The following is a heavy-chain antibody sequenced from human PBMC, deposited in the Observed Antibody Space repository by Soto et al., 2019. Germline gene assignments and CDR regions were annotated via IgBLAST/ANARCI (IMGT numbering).Heavy chain of an antibody. CDR1: GFTFSSYS. Sequence: LRLSCAASGFTFSSYSMNWVRQAPGKGLEWVSSISSSSSYIYYEDSVKGRFTISRDNAKKSLYLQMNSLRAEDTAVYYCARDTAVAALDYWGQGTLVTVSS. D-gene: IGHD6-19*01. CDR2: ISSSSSYI. CDR3: ARDTAVAALDY. J-gene: IGHJ4*02. V-gene: IGHV3-21*01.